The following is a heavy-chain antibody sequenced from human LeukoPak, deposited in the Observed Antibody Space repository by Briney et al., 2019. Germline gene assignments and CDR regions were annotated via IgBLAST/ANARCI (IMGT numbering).Heavy chain of an antibody. Sequence: ASVKVSCKASGYTFTGYYMHWVRQAPGQGLEWMGWINPNSGGTNYAQKFQGRVTMTRDTSISTAYMELSRLRSDDTAVYYCARDESGYYDAFDIWGQGTMVTVSS. CDR3: ARDESGYYDAFDI. V-gene: IGHV1-2*02. D-gene: IGHD3-3*01. J-gene: IGHJ3*02. CDR1: GYTFTGYY. CDR2: INPNSGGT.